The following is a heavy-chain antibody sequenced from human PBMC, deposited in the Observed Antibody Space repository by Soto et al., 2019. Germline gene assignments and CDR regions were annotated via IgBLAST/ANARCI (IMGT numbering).Heavy chain of an antibody. V-gene: IGHV1-69*13. D-gene: IGHD1-20*01. CDR1: GGTFSSYA. J-gene: IGHJ3*02. CDR3: ARGRGITGRVGDAFDI. CDR2: IIPIFGTA. Sequence: ASVKVSCKASGGTFSSYAISWVRQAPGQGLEWMGGIIPIFGTANYAQKFQGRVTITADESTSTAYMELSSLRSEDTAVYYCARGRGITGRVGDAFDIWGQGTMVTVSS.